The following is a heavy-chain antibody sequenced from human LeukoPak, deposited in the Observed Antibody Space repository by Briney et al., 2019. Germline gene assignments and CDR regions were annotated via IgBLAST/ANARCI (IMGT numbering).Heavy chain of an antibody. D-gene: IGHD3-22*01. V-gene: IGHV4-61*02. CDR1: GGSISSGSYY. CDR2: IYTSGST. CDR3: ARDGSGYYDTSGYRN. Sequence: SETLSLTCTVSGGSISSGSYYWSWIRQPAGKGLEWIGRIYTSGSTNYNPSLESRVTISLDTSKNQFSLRLSSVTAADTAVYYCARDGSGYYDTSGYRNWGQGTQVTVSS. J-gene: IGHJ4*02.